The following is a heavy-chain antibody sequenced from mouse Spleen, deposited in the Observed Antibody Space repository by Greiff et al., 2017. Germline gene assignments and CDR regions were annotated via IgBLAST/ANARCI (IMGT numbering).Heavy chain of an antibody. CDR3: ASVAPGGGDYGDAMDY. Sequence: VQLQQSGAELARPGASVKLSCKASGYTFTSYGISWVKQRTGQGLEWIGEIYPRSGNTYYNEKFKGKATLTADKSSSTAYMELRSLTSEDSAVYCCASVAPGGGDYGDAMDYWGQGTSVTVSS. J-gene: IGHJ4*01. V-gene: IGHV1-81*01. D-gene: IGHD2-13*01. CDR1: GYTFTSYG. CDR2: IYPRSGNT.